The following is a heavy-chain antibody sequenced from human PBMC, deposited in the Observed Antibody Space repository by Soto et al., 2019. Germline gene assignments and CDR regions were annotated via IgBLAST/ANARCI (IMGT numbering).Heavy chain of an antibody. CDR1: EFTFSSYA. Sequence: EVQLLESGGGLVQPGGSLRLSCAASEFTFSSYAMSWVRQAPGKGLEWVSAISGSGGSTYYADSVKGRFTISRDNSKNTLYLHMNSLRAEDTAVYYCAKDRSMVRGVSRNYGMDVWGQGTTVTVSS. D-gene: IGHD3-10*01. CDR3: AKDRSMVRGVSRNYGMDV. V-gene: IGHV3-23*01. CDR2: ISGSGGST. J-gene: IGHJ6*02.